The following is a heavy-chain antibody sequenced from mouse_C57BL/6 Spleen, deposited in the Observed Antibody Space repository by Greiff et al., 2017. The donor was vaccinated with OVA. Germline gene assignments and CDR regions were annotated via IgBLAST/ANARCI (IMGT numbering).Heavy chain of an antibody. CDR1: GFNIKNTY. Sequence: VQLKESVAELVRPGASVKLSCTASGFNIKNTYMHWVKQRPEQGLEWIGRIDPANGNTKYAPKFQGKATITADTSSNTAYLQLSSLTSEDTAIYYCARGYGNYSREYYFDYWGQGTTLTVSS. CDR2: IDPANGNT. J-gene: IGHJ2*01. CDR3: ARGYGNYSREYYFDY. V-gene: IGHV14-3*01. D-gene: IGHD2-1*01.